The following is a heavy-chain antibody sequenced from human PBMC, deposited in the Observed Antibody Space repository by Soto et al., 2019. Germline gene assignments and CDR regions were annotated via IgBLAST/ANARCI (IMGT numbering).Heavy chain of an antibody. J-gene: IGHJ5*02. V-gene: IGHV1-18*04. CDR1: GYPFAKYG. CDR2: IRPDNGKT. CDR3: ATSYDSGFDP. Sequence: QLQLVQSGAEVKRPGASVRVSCEASGYPFAKYGISWIRQAPGQGLEWMGWIRPDNGKTEYVQKFQGIVSMTRDTSSNTAYLEVRSLRSDDTAMYYCATSYDSGFDPWGQGTLVSVSS. D-gene: IGHD5-12*01.